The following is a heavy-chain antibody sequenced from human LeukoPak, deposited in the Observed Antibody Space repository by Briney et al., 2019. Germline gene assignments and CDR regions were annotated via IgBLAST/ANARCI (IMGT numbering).Heavy chain of an antibody. Sequence: PGGSLRLSRVASGFTFSDHYMDWVRHAPGKGLEWVGRSRYKVKSFSTDYAASVKGRFTISRDDSKSSLYLQMNSLKTEDTAVYYCTRANYGEPDHWGQGTLVTVSS. V-gene: IGHV3-72*01. CDR3: TRANYGEPDH. D-gene: IGHD4-17*01. CDR1: GFTFSDHY. CDR2: SRYKVKSFST. J-gene: IGHJ4*02.